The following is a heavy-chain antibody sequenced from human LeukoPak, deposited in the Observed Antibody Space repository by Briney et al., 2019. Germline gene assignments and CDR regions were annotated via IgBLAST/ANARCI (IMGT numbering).Heavy chain of an antibody. CDR2: ISSSGSTI. CDR1: GFTFSNFA. V-gene: IGHV3-48*03. Sequence: GGSLRLSCAASGFTFSNFAVSWVRQAPGKGLEWVSYISSSGSTIYYADSVKGRFTISRDNAKNSLYLQMNSLRAEDTAVYYCAREYYYDSSGLDYWGQGTLVTVSS. J-gene: IGHJ4*02. CDR3: AREYYYDSSGLDY. D-gene: IGHD3-22*01.